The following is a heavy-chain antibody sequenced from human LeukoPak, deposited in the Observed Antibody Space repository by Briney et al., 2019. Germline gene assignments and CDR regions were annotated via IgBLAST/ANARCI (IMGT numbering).Heavy chain of an antibody. V-gene: IGHV1-58*02. CDR1: GFTFTSSA. D-gene: IGHD3-10*01. CDR3: AAVWFGELLRTDY. Sequence: SVKVSCKASGFTFTSSAMQWVRQARGQRLEWIGWIVVGSGNTNYAQKFQERVTITRDMSTSTAYMELSSLRSEDTAVYYCAAVWFGELLRTDYWGQGTLVTVSS. J-gene: IGHJ4*02. CDR2: IVVGSGNT.